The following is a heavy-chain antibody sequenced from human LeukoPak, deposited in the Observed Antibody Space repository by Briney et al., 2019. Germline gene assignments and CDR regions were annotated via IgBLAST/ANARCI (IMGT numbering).Heavy chain of an antibody. V-gene: IGHV1-69*13. CDR1: GGTFSSYA. Sequence: SVKVSCKASGGTFSSYAISWVRQAPGQGLEWMGGIIPIFGTANYAQKFQGRVTITADESTSTAYMELSSLRSEDTAVYYCASRNHYDYVWGSYRLPYYFDYWGQGTLVTVSS. J-gene: IGHJ4*02. D-gene: IGHD3-16*02. CDR2: IIPIFGTA. CDR3: ASRNHYDYVWGSYRLPYYFDY.